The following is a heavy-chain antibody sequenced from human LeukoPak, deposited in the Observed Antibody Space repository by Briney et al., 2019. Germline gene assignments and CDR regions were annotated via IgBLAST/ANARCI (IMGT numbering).Heavy chain of an antibody. Sequence: ASVKVSCKASGYTFTGDYMHWVRQAPGQGLEWMGGINPNSGGTNYAQKFQGRVTMTRDTSISTAYMELSRLRSDDTAVYYCAREISSTIFGALRSDAFDIWGQGTMVTVSS. D-gene: IGHD3-3*01. J-gene: IGHJ3*02. CDR2: INPNSGGT. V-gene: IGHV1-2*02. CDR3: AREISSTIFGALRSDAFDI. CDR1: GYTFTGDY.